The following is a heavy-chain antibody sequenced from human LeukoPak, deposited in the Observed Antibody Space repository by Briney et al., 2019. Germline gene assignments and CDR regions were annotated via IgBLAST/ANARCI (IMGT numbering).Heavy chain of an antibody. CDR2: INPNSGGT. D-gene: IGHD6-19*01. CDR1: GYTFTGYY. J-gene: IGHJ6*03. CDR3: ARSRIPSAIAVAGRPTDTYYYYYMDV. Sequence: GASVKVSCKASGYTFTGYYMHWVRQAPGQGLEWMGWINPNSGGTNYAQKFQGRVTMTRDTSISTAYMELSGLRSDDTAVYYCARSRIPSAIAVAGRPTDTYYYYYMDVWGKGTTVTVSS. V-gene: IGHV1-2*02.